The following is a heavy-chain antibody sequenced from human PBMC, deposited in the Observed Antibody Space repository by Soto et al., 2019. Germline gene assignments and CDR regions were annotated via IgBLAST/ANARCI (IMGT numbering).Heavy chain of an antibody. Sequence: HPGGSLRLSCAVSRYSFSNDRMHWVRQAPGKGLVWVSHINSDGSSTNYADFVKGRFTIARDNAKNTVYLQMNSLRAEDTAVYYCARDRSYSLDVWGQGNTVTVSS. CDR1: RYSFSNDR. J-gene: IGHJ6*02. V-gene: IGHV3-74*01. CDR3: ARDRSYSLDV. CDR2: INSDGSST.